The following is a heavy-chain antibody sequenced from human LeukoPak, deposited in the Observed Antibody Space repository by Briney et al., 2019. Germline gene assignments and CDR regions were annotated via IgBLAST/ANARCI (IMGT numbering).Heavy chain of an antibody. D-gene: IGHD6-19*01. CDR3: AKGKSSGGWYFRGDY. CDR1: GFTFSSYA. J-gene: IGHJ4*02. CDR2: ISGSGGST. Sequence: PGGSLRLSCAASGFTFSSYAMSWVRQAPGKGLEWVSAISGSGGSTYYAGSVKGRFTISRDNSKNTLYLQMNSLRAEDTAVYYCAKGKSSGGWYFRGDYWGQGTLVTVSS. V-gene: IGHV3-23*01.